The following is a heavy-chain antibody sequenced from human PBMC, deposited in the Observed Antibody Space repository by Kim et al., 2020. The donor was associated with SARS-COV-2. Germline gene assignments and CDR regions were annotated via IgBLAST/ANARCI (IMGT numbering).Heavy chain of an antibody. J-gene: IGHJ5*02. CDR2: ISYDGSNK. CDR1: GFTFSSYA. Sequence: GGSLRLSCAASGFTFSSYAMHWVRQAPGKGLEWVAVISYDGSNKYYADSVKGRFTISRDNFKNTLYLQMNSLRAEDTAVYYCARARGSYLSHFEHWGQGT. D-gene: IGHD1-26*01. V-gene: IGHV3-30-3*01. CDR3: ARARGSYLSHFEH.